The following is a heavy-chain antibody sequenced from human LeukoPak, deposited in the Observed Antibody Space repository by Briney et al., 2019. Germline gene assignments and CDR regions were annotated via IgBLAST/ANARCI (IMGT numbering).Heavy chain of an antibody. D-gene: IGHD2-15*01. J-gene: IGHJ4*02. CDR3: ARELSGSFDY. V-gene: IGHV4-31*03. CDR1: GGSISSGGYY. CDR2: IYYSGST. Sequence: MPSETLSLTCTVSGGSISSGGYYWSWIRQHPGKGLEWIGYIYYSGSTYYNPSLKSRVTTSVDTSKNQFSLKLSSVTAADTAVYYCARELSGSFDYWGQGTLVTVSS.